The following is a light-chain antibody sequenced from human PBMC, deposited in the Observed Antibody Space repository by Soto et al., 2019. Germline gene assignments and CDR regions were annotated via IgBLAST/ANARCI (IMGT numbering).Light chain of an antibody. J-gene: IGLJ1*01. CDR3: SSYTKSSTLEGV. V-gene: IGLV2-14*01. CDR2: EVS. Sequence: QSALTQPRSVSGSPGQSVTISCTGTSSDVGGYNYVSWYQHHPGKAPKLMIYEVSNRPSGVSNRFSGSKSGNTASLTISGLQADDEADYYCSSYTKSSTLEGVFGTGTKVTVL. CDR1: SSDVGGYNY.